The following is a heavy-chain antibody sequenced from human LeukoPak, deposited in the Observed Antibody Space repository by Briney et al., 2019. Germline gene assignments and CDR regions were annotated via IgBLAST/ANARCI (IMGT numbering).Heavy chain of an antibody. Sequence: GGSLRLSCAASGFTFSSYWMHWVRQAPGKGLVWVSRINSDGSSTSYADSVKGRFTISRDNAKNTLYLQMNSLRAEDTAVYYCASEGGSGGLDYWGQGTLVTVSS. CDR3: ASEGGSGGLDY. CDR1: GFTFSSYW. D-gene: IGHD2-15*01. V-gene: IGHV3-74*01. CDR2: INSDGSST. J-gene: IGHJ4*02.